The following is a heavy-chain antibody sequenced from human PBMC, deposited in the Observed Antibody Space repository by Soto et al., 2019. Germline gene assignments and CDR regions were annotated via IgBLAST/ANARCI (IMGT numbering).Heavy chain of an antibody. CDR2: IKQDGSEK. J-gene: IGHJ4*02. CDR3: ARDYGRHPFIAAAGQIDY. D-gene: IGHD6-13*01. CDR1: GFTFSSYW. V-gene: IGHV3-7*01. Sequence: PGGSLRLSCAASGFTFSSYWMSWVRQAPGKGLEWVANIKQDGSEKYYVDSVKGRFTISRDNAKNSLYLQMNSLRAEDTAVYYCARDYGRHPFIAAAGQIDYWGQGTLVTVSS.